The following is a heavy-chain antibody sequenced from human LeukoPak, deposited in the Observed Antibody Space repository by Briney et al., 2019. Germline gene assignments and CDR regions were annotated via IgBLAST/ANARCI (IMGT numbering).Heavy chain of an antibody. Sequence: TGGSLRLSCAASGFTFDDYAMHWVRQAPGKGLEWVSGISWNSGSIGYADSVKGRFTIPRDNAKNSLYLQMSSLRAEDTALYYCAKDIDASIAAAGYFDYWGQGTLVTVSS. J-gene: IGHJ4*02. D-gene: IGHD6-13*01. CDR1: GFTFDDYA. CDR3: AKDIDASIAAAGYFDY. V-gene: IGHV3-9*01. CDR2: ISWNSGSI.